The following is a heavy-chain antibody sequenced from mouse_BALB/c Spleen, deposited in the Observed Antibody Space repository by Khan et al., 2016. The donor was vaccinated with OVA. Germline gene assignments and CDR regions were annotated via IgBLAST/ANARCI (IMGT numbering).Heavy chain of an antibody. D-gene: IGHD2-1*01. CDR2: INSDGDYT. Sequence: EVQRVESGGGLVKPGGSLKLSCAASGFTFSTFAMSWVRQTPEKRLEWVATINSDGDYTYYPDNVTGRFTISRDNAKNTLYLQINSLRSEDTAMYYCARSPYGNFAYWGQGTLVTVSA. CDR1: GFTFSTFA. CDR3: ARSPYGNFAY. V-gene: IGHV5-9-3*01. J-gene: IGHJ3*01.